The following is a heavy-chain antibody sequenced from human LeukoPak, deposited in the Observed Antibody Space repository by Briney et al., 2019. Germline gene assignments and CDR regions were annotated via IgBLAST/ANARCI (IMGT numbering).Heavy chain of an antibody. Sequence: GGSLRLSCAASGFTLSDYYMSWIRQAPGKGLEWVSYISGSGTNIKYADSAKGRFTIFRDNSKNSLYLQMNSLRAEDTAVYYCARVGYYDSSGYFSYYFDYWGQGTLVTVSS. V-gene: IGHV3-11*01. CDR1: GFTLSDYY. J-gene: IGHJ4*02. CDR2: ISGSGTNI. CDR3: ARVGYYDSSGYFSYYFDY. D-gene: IGHD3-22*01.